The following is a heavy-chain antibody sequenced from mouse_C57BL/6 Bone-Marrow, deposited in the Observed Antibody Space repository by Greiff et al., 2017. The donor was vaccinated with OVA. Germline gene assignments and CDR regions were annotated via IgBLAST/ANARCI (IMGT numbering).Heavy chain of an antibody. D-gene: IGHD1-1*01. CDR3: ARVNYYGSSLDY. J-gene: IGHJ2*01. V-gene: IGHV1-42*01. CDR1: GYSFTGYY. CDR2: INPSTGGT. Sequence: EVKLMESGPELVKPGASVKISCKASGYSFTGYYMNWVKQSPEKSLEWIGEINPSTGGTTYNQKFKAKATLTLDKSSSTAYMQLKSLTSEDSAVYYCARVNYYGSSLDYWGQGTTLTVSS.